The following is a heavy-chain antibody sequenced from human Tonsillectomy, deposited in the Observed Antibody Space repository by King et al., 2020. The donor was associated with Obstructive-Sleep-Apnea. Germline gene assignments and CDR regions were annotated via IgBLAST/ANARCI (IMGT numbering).Heavy chain of an antibody. D-gene: IGHD2-15*01. Sequence: VQLVESGGGVVQPGGSLKLSCAASGFTFSSYGMHWVRQAPGKGLEWVAFIRYDGINKYYADSVKGRFTISRDNSKNTLYLQMNSLRAEDTAVYYCAKDVWGYCSGGSCYEVVDVWGQGTTVTVSS. CDR3: AKDVWGYCSGGSCYEVVDV. CDR1: GFTFSSYG. V-gene: IGHV3-30*02. J-gene: IGHJ6*02. CDR2: IRYDGINK.